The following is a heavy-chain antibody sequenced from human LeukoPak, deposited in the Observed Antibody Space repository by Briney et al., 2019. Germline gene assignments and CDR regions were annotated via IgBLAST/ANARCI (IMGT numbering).Heavy chain of an antibody. J-gene: IGHJ3*02. V-gene: IGHV3-11*04. CDR1: GFTFSDYY. Sequence: GRSLRLSCAASGFTFSDYYMSWIRQAPGKGLEWVSYISSSGSTIYYADSVKGRFTISRDNAKNSLYLQMNSLRAEDTAVYYCASGQWLPSDAFDIWGQGTMVTVSS. D-gene: IGHD6-19*01. CDR3: ASGQWLPSDAFDI. CDR2: ISSSGSTI.